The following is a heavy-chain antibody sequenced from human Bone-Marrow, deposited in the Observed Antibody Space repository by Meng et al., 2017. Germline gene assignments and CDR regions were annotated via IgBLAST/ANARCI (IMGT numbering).Heavy chain of an antibody. V-gene: IGHV3-74*01. CDR3: ARAPVRGDVATIDY. CDR2: IDDGSST. D-gene: IGHD5-12*01. Sequence: GESLKISCAASGFTISSYWMHWVRQGPGKGLVWVSRIDDGSSTSYADSVKGRFTVSRDNAKNTVYLQMNSLRVEDTAVYYCARAPVRGDVATIDYWGQGTLVIVSS. CDR1: GFTISSYW. J-gene: IGHJ4*02.